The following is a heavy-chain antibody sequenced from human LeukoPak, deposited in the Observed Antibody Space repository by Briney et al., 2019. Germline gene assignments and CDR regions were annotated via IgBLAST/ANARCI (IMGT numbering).Heavy chain of an antibody. V-gene: IGHV1-18*04. D-gene: IGHD3-3*01. J-gene: IGHJ5*02. CDR1: GYTFTNYG. CDR3: ARPRHLEENWFDP. CDR2: ISANNGEI. Sequence: ASVKVSCKASGYTFTNYGISWVRQAPGQGLEWMSWISANNGEIRYAQNFQGRVTTTTDTSTTTAYMELRSLRSDDTAVYYCARPRHLEENWFDPWGQGTLVTVSS.